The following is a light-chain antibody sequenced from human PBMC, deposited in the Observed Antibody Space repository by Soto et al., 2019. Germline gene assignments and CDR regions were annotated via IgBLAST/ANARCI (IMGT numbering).Light chain of an antibody. V-gene: IGKV1-39*01. CDR1: QTIDRY. J-gene: IGKJ4*01. CDR3: QQSYSTPT. CDR2: AAS. Sequence: DIQMTQSPSSLSASVGDRVTITCRASQTIDRYLNWYQQKPGKAPKVLIYAASSLQGGVPSRFGGSGSGTDFTLTITSLTPEDFATDYCQQSYSTPTFGGGTKVDIK.